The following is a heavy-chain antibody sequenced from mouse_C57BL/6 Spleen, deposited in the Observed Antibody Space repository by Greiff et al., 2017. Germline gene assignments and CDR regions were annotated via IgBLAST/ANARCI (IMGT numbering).Heavy chain of an antibody. CDR3: ARTYYGSSSACFAY. CDR1: GYTFTNYW. J-gene: IGHJ3*01. Sequence: QVQLKQPGAELVRPGTSVKMSCKASGYTFTNYWIGWVKQRPGHGLEWIGDIYPGGGYTNYNEKFKGKATLTADKSSSTAYMQFSSLTSEDSAIYCCARTYYGSSSACFAYWGQGTLVTVSA. D-gene: IGHD1-1*01. CDR2: IYPGGGYT. V-gene: IGHV1-63*01.